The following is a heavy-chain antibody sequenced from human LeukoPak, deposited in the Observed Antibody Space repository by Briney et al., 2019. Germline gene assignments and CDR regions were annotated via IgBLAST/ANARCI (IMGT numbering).Heavy chain of an antibody. D-gene: IGHD6-13*01. CDR1: GGSVSSSSYS. J-gene: IGHJ4*02. CDR3: ARGEAAAISLDY. Sequence: SQTLSLTCTVSGGSVSSSSYSWDWIRQSPGKGLEWIGSIYYSGSTYYNPSLKSRVTISVDTSKNQFSLKLSSVTAADTAVYYCARGEAAAISLDYWGQETLVTVSS. V-gene: IGHV4-39*07. CDR2: IYYSGST.